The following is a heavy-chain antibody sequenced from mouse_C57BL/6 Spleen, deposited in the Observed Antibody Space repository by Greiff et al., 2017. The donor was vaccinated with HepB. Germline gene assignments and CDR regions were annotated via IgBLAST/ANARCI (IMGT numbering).Heavy chain of an antibody. CDR2: IRLKSDNYAT. CDR1: GFTFSNYW. V-gene: IGHV6-3*01. Sequence: EVKLVESGGGLVQPGGSMKLSCVASGFTFSNYWMNWVRQSPEKGLEWVAQIRLKSDNYATHYAESVKGRFTISRDDSKSSVYLQMNNLRAEDTGIYYCTGRGESYFDYWGQGTTLTVSS. J-gene: IGHJ2*01. CDR3: TGRGESYFDY.